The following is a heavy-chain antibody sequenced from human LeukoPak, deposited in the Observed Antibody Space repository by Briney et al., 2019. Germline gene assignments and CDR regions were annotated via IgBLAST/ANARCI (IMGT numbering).Heavy chain of an antibody. CDR3: ARAPDCSSTSCYRDAFDI. CDR2: IYTSGST. CDR1: GGSISSYY. Sequence: ASETLSLTCTVSGGSISSYYWSWIRQPAGKGLEWIGRIYTSGSTNYNPSLKSRVTISVDTSKNQFSLKLSSVTAADTAVYYCARAPDCSSTSCYRDAFDIWGQGTMVTVSS. V-gene: IGHV4-4*07. D-gene: IGHD2-2*01. J-gene: IGHJ3*02.